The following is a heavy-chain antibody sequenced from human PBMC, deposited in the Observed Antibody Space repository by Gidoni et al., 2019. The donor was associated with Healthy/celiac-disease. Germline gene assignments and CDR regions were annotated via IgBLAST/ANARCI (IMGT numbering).Heavy chain of an antibody. CDR3: ARKRAGYCSGGSCYSFGYYYGMDV. V-gene: IGHV1-69*01. D-gene: IGHD2-15*01. CDR2: IIPIFGTA. CDR1: GGTFSSYA. J-gene: IGHJ6*02. Sequence: QVQLVQSGAEVKKPGSSVKVSCKASGGTFSSYALSWVRRAPGQGLEWMGGIIPIFGTANYAQKFQGRVTITADESTSTAYMELSSLRSEDTAVYYCARKRAGYCSGGSCYSFGYYYGMDVWGQGTTVTVSS.